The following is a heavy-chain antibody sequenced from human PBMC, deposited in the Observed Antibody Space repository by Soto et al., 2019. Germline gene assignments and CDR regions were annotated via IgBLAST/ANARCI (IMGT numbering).Heavy chain of an antibody. V-gene: IGHV4-39*01. CDR3: ATGLRGLYFFDY. J-gene: IGHJ4*02. CDR1: GGSISSSTYY. D-gene: IGHD3-10*01. Sequence: PSETLSLTCTVSGGSISSSTYYWGWIRQPPGKGLEWIGSIYYSASTYYNPSLKSRVSISVATSKSQFSLKLKSVTAADTAVYYCATGLRGLYFFDYWGQGALVTSPQ. CDR2: IYYSAST.